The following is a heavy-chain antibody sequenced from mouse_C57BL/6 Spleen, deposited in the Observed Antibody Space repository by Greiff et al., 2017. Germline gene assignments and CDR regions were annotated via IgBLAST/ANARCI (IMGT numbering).Heavy chain of an antibody. V-gene: IGHV1-4*01. CDR1: GYTFTSYT. D-gene: IGHD1-1*01. J-gene: IGHJ3*01. CDR3: ASAFYYGSSSQAWFAY. CDR2: INPSSGYT. Sequence: DQLQQSGAELARPGASVKMSCKASGYTFTSYTMHWVKQRPGQGLEWIGYINPSSGYTKYNQKFKDKATLTADKSSSTAYMQLSSLTSEDSAVYYCASAFYYGSSSQAWFAYWGQGTLVTVSA.